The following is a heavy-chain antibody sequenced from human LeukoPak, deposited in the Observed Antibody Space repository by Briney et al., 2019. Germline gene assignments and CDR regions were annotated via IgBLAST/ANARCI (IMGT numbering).Heavy chain of an antibody. V-gene: IGHV3-74*01. D-gene: IGHD5-18*01. Sequence: GGSLRLSCAASGFTFSDYWMHWVRQAPGKGLVWVSRISSDGSRVTYADSVKGRFTISRDNAKNSLYLQMNSLRAEDTAVYYCARDAGYGYDRFDYWGQGTQVTVSS. CDR3: ARDAGYGYDRFDY. CDR1: GFTFSDYW. CDR2: ISSDGSRV. J-gene: IGHJ4*02.